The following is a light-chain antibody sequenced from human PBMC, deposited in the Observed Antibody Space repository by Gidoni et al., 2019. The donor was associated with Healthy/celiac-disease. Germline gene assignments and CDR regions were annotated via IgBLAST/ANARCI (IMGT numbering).Light chain of an antibody. J-gene: IGLJ2*01. V-gene: IGLV3-21*02. Sequence: SYVLTQPLPVPVAPGQAARITCGGNNIGSNSVHWYQQKPGQAPVLVVYDDSDPPSGHPERFSGSNSGNTATLSISRVEAGDEADYYCQVWNQAVFGGGTKLTVL. CDR2: DDS. CDR3: QVWNQAV. CDR1: NIGSNS.